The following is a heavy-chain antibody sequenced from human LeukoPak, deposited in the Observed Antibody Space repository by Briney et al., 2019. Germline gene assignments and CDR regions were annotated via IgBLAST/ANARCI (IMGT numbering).Heavy chain of an antibody. CDR1: GGTFSSYA. D-gene: IGHD6-6*01. V-gene: IGHV1-69*04. CDR3: ANAARRGSSSSAFDY. Sequence: SVKVSCKASGGTFSSYAISWVRQAPGQGLEWMGRIIPILGIANYAQKFQGRVTITADKSTSTAYMELSSLRSEDTAVYYCANAARRGSSSSAFDYWGQGTLVTVSS. CDR2: IIPILGIA. J-gene: IGHJ4*02.